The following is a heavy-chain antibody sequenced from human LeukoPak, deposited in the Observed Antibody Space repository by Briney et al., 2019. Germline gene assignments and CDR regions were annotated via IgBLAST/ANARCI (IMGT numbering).Heavy chain of an antibody. D-gene: IGHD3-10*01. CDR3: ARAPVSIPGSANYGMDV. V-gene: IGHV4-30-2*01. J-gene: IGHJ6*04. CDR2: IYHSGST. CDR1: GGSISSGGYS. Sequence: PSETLSLTCAVSGGSISSGGYSWSWIRQPPGKGLEWIEYIYHSGSTYYNPSLKSRVTISVDRSKNQFSLKLSSVTAADTAVYYCARAPVSIPGSANYGMDVWGKGTTVTVSS.